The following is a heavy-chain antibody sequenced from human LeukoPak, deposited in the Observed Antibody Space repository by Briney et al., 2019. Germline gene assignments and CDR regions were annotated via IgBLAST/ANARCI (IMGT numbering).Heavy chain of an antibody. V-gene: IGHV4-39*07. J-gene: IGHJ2*01. Sequence: PSETLSLTCTVSGGSITNNSYYWGWIRQPPGKGLEWIGSIYHSGSTYNNPPLKSRVTISLDESKNQFYLKLNSVTAADTAVYYCARAPKYYFDSSASWYFDIWGLGTLVAVSS. D-gene: IGHD3-22*01. CDR1: GGSITNNSYY. CDR3: ARAPKYYFDSSASWYFDI. CDR2: IYHSGST.